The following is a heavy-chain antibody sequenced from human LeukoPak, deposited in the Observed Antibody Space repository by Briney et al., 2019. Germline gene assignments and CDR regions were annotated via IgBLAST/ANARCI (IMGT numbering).Heavy chain of an antibody. Sequence: PGGSLRLSCAASEFTFNSYWMSWVRKAPGKGLEWVANIKQDGGQIYYLDSVKGRFTVSRDNAKNSLYLQMNSLRAEDTAVYYCARLGARQMLEYWGQGTLVTVSS. CDR1: EFTFNSYW. CDR3: ARLGARQMLEY. J-gene: IGHJ4*02. V-gene: IGHV3-7*01. CDR2: IKQDGGQI. D-gene: IGHD4-17*01.